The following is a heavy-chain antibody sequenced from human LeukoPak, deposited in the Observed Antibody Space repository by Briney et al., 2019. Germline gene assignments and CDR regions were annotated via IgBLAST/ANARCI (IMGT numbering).Heavy chain of an antibody. Sequence: SGPTLVNPTQTLTLTCTFSGFSLSTSALRVSWNRQPPGKALEWLARIDWDDDKFYSTSLKTRLTISKDTSKNQVVLTMTNMDPVDTATYYCARTPYCGGDCYVDYWGQGTLVTVSS. CDR3: ARTPYCGGDCYVDY. D-gene: IGHD2-21*02. V-gene: IGHV2-70*04. J-gene: IGHJ4*02. CDR2: IDWDDDK. CDR1: GFSLSTSALR.